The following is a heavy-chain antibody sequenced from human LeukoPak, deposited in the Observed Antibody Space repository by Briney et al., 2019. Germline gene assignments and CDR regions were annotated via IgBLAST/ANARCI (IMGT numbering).Heavy chain of an antibody. V-gene: IGHV1-69*13. CDR1: GGTFSSYA. D-gene: IGHD5-18*01. CDR2: IIPIFGTA. CDR3: ARDQKYSYAADY. Sequence: ASVKVSCKASGGTFSSYAISWVRQAPGQGLEWMGGIIPIFGTANYAQEFQGRVTITADESTSTAYMELSSLRSEDTAVYYCARDQKYSYAADYWGQGTLVTVSS. J-gene: IGHJ4*02.